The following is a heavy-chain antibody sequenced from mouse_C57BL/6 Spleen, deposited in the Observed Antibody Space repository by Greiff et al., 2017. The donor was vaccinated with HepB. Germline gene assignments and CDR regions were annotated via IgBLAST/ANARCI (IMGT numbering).Heavy chain of an antibody. D-gene: IGHD2-3*01. CDR1: GYSITSGYY. Sequence: EVHLVESGPGLVKPSQSLSLTCSVTGYSITSGYYWNWIRQFPGNKLEWMGYISYDGSNNYNPSLKSRISITRDTSKNQFFLKLNSVTTEDTATYYCARSYDGYGAYWGQGTLVTVSA. CDR2: ISYDGSN. J-gene: IGHJ3*01. V-gene: IGHV3-6*01. CDR3: ARSYDGYGAY.